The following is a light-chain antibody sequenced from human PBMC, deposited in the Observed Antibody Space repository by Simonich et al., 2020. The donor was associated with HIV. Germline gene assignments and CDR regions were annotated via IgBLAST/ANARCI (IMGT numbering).Light chain of an antibody. CDR3: QQYNGYPLT. J-gene: IGKJ4*01. CDR1: QDIRSA. CDR2: DAS. Sequence: AIQLTQSPSSLSASVGDRVTITCRTSQDIRSALAWYQQKPGKTPRVLIYDASRLESGVPSRFSGSGSGTDFTLTISGLQPEDFAVYYCQQYNGYPLTFGGGTKLEIK. V-gene: IGKV1-13*02.